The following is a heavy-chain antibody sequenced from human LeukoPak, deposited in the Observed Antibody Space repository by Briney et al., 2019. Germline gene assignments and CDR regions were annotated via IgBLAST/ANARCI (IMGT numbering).Heavy chain of an antibody. V-gene: IGHV4-59*08. CDR3: AGSNYYDSSGLPYYFDY. CDR1: GGSISSYY. J-gene: IGHJ4*02. CDR2: IYYSGST. D-gene: IGHD3-22*01. Sequence: PSETLSLTCTVAGGSISSYYWSWIRQPPGKGLEGVGYIYYSGSTNYNHSLKSRVTISVDTAKNQFSLKLSSVTAADTAVYYCAGSNYYDSSGLPYYFDYWGQGTLVTVSS.